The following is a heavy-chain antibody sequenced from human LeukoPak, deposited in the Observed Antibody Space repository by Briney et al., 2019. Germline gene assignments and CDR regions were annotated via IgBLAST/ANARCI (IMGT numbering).Heavy chain of an antibody. CDR1: GFTFSSYA. V-gene: IGHV3-30-3*01. CDR2: ISYDGSNK. Sequence: GGSLRLSCAASGFTFSSYAMHWVRQAPGKGLEWVAVISYDGSNKYYADSVKGRFTISRDNSKNTLYLQMSSLRAEDTAVYYCARDGGSGGYVGDYWGQGTLVIVSS. J-gene: IGHJ4*02. CDR3: ARDGGSGGYVGDY. D-gene: IGHD5-12*01.